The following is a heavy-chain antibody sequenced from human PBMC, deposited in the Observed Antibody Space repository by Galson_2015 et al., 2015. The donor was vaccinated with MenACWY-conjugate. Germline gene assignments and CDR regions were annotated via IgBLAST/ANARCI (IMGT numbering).Heavy chain of an antibody. CDR3: GTDQNDYGDY. Sequence: SLRLSCAVSGFTFSRQTANWVRQAPGKGLEWVSSISRDSTYTYYTDSVKGRFTISGDNAKNSLYLQMNSLRAEDTAIYYCGTDQNDYGDYWGQGTLVTVSS. J-gene: IGHJ4*02. CDR1: GFTFSRQT. V-gene: IGHV3-21*01. CDR2: ISRDSTYT.